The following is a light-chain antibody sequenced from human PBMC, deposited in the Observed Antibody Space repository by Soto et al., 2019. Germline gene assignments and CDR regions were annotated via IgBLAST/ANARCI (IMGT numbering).Light chain of an antibody. CDR3: QQYASPPRT. CDR1: QSVSSSY. Sequence: EIVLTQSPGTLSLSPGERATLSCRASQSVSSSYLAWYQQKPGQAPRLLIYGASSRATGIPDRFSGSGSGTDFTLTISRLEPEDFAVYYCQQYASPPRTFGQGTKV. V-gene: IGKV3-20*01. J-gene: IGKJ1*01. CDR2: GAS.